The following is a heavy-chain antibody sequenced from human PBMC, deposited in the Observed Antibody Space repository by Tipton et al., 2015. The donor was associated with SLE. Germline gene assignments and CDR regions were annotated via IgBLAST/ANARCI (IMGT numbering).Heavy chain of an antibody. J-gene: IGHJ1*01. CDR1: GFTFSSYA. CDR2: IRYDGSNK. D-gene: IGHD3-22*01. V-gene: IGHV3-30*02. CDR3: AKDLDPATNYYDSSGYYYVPRGLQH. Sequence: SLRLSCAASGFTFSSYAMHWVRQAPGKGLEWVASIRYDGSNKYYADSVKGRFTISRDNSKNTLYLQMNSLRAEDTAVYYCAKDLDPATNYYDSSGYYYVPRGLQHWGQGTLVTVSS.